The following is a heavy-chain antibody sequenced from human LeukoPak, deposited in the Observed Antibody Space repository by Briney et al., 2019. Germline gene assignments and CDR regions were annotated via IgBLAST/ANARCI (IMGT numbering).Heavy chain of an antibody. V-gene: IGHV4-59*01. J-gene: IGHJ6*02. D-gene: IGHD2-21*02. CDR3: AKGELAFCGGDCYLPYYYGMDV. CDR2: IYYSGST. CDR1: GGSISSYY. Sequence: SETLSLTCSVSGGSISSYYWSWIRQPPGKGLEGIGYIYYSGSTNYNPSLRGRVNISVEQSKTHFSLKLSSVTAAGTAVYYCAKGELAFCGGDCYLPYYYGMDVWGQGTTVTVSS.